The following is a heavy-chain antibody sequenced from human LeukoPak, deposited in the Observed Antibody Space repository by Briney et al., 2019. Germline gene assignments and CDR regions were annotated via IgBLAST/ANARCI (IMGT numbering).Heavy chain of an antibody. CDR1: GFTFSSYS. Sequence: TGGSLRLSCAASGFTFSSYSMNWVRQAPGKGLEWVSSISSSSSYIYYADSVKGRFTISRDNAKNSLYLQMNSLRAEDTAVYYCARDPGIAVNSYYGMDVWGQGTTVTVSS. CDR2: ISSSSSYI. CDR3: ARDPGIAVNSYYGMDV. J-gene: IGHJ6*02. D-gene: IGHD6-19*01. V-gene: IGHV3-21*01.